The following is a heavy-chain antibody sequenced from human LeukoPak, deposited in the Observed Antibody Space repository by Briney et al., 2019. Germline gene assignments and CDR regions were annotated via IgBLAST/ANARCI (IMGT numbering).Heavy chain of an antibody. CDR2: IYYSGST. D-gene: IGHD3-22*01. CDR3: ARVRGYYDSSGYDY. J-gene: IGHJ4*02. Sequence: SETLSLTCTVSGASISSYYWSWVRQPPGKGLEWIGYIYYSGSTNYNPALKSRVTISEDTSKNQISLKLSSVTAADTAVYYCARVRGYYDSSGYDYWGQGTLVTVSS. V-gene: IGHV4-59*01. CDR1: GASISSYY.